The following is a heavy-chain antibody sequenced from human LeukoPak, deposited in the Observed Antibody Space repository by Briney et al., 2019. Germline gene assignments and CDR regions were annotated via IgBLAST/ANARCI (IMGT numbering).Heavy chain of an antibody. Sequence: PGGSLRLSCAASGFTFSSYSMNWVRQAPGKGLEWVSSISSSSSYIYYADSVKGRFTISRDNAKNSLYLQMNSLRAEDTAVYYCARVSEEQWIPYGMDVWGKGTTVTVSS. V-gene: IGHV3-21*01. D-gene: IGHD6-19*01. CDR2: ISSSSSYI. J-gene: IGHJ6*04. CDR3: ARVSEEQWIPYGMDV. CDR1: GFTFSSYS.